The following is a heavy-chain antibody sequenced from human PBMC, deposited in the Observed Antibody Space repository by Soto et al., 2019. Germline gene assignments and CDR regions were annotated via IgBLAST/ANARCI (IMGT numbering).Heavy chain of an antibody. D-gene: IGHD6-13*01. CDR3: ARGISSSWYSGSLDY. CDR1: GYTFTTYS. J-gene: IGHJ4*02. Sequence: ASVKVSCKASGYTFTTYSIHWVRQAPGQRLEWMGWINAGYGDSKYSQKFQGRVTITRDASASTAYMELSNLRSEDTAIYYCARGISSSWYSGSLDYWGLGTLVTVSS. CDR2: INAGYGDS. V-gene: IGHV1-3*01.